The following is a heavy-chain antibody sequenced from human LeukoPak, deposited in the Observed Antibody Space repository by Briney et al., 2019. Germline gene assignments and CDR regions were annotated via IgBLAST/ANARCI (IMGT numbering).Heavy chain of an antibody. D-gene: IGHD4-17*01. J-gene: IGHJ4*02. CDR2: IYHRGST. V-gene: IGHV4-4*02. CDR3: ARGNDYGDYGLDY. Sequence: SETLSLTCAVSGGSISSSNWWSWVRQPPGKGLEWIGEIYHRGSTNYNPSLKSRVTISVDKSKNQFSLKLSSVTAADTAVYYCARGNDYGDYGLDYWGQGTLVTVSS. CDR1: GGSISSSNW.